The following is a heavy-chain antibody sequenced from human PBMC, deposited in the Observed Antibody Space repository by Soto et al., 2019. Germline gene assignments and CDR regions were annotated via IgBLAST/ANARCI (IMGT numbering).Heavy chain of an antibody. V-gene: IGHV4-59*02. CDR1: GGSVSSYF. CDR3: ARAPRRDGYNFFDF. J-gene: IGHJ4*02. CDR2: FYYGASD. D-gene: IGHD5-12*01. Sequence: PSETLSLTCNVSGGSVSSYFWSWIRQPPGKGLEWIGFFYYGASDKYNPSLKSRAAISVDTSKNQFSLKLNSVTAADTAVYYCARAPRRDGYNFFDFWGQGTLVTVSS.